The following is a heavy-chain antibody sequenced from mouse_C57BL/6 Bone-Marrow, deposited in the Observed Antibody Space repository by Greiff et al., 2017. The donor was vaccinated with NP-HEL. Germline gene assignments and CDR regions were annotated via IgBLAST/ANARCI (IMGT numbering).Heavy chain of an antibody. CDR2: INPNNGGT. V-gene: IGHV1-26*01. Sequence: EVQLQQSGPELVKPGASVKISCKASGYTFTDYYMNWVKQSHGKSLEWIGDINPNNGGTSYNQKFKGKATLTVDKSSSTAYMELRSLTSEDSAVYYCARWWLLLFDYWGQGTTLTVSS. D-gene: IGHD2-3*01. J-gene: IGHJ2*01. CDR1: GYTFTDYY. CDR3: ARWWLLLFDY.